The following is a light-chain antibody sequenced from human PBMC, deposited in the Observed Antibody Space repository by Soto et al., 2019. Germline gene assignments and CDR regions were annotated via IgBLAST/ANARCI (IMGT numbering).Light chain of an antibody. Sequence: EIVMTQSPATLSVSPGGRATLSCRASQSISGTLAWYQQKPGQAPRLLIHGASTRAPGFPARFSGSGSGTDFTLTISSLQSEDFAVYSCQQYNDWPWTFGQGTKVDIK. J-gene: IGKJ1*01. CDR3: QQYNDWPWT. CDR1: QSISGT. V-gene: IGKV3-15*01. CDR2: GAS.